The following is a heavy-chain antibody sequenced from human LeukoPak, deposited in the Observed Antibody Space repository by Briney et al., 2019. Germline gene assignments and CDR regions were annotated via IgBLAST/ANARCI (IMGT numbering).Heavy chain of an antibody. D-gene: IGHD3-9*01. Sequence: ASVKVSCKASGYTFTSFYMHWVRQAPGQGLEWMGWINPNSGGTNYAQKFQGRVTMTRDTSISTAYMELSRLRSDDTAVYYCAREIRYFDWFTSLYFDYWGQGTLVTVSS. CDR2: INPNSGGT. V-gene: IGHV1-2*02. J-gene: IGHJ4*02. CDR3: AREIRYFDWFTSLYFDY. CDR1: GYTFTSFY.